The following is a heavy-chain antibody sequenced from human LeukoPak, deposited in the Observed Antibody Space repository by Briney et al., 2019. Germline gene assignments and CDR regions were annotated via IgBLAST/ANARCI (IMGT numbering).Heavy chain of an antibody. CDR3: AREPLDYYDSSGYYSDY. Sequence: GGSLRLSCAASGFTFSSYSMNWVRQAPGKGLEWVAFIRYDGSGKYYADSVKGRFTISRDNSKSTLYLQMNSLRAEDTAVYYCAREPLDYYDSSGYYSDYWGQGTLVTVSS. J-gene: IGHJ4*02. V-gene: IGHV3-30*02. CDR1: GFTFSSYS. D-gene: IGHD3-22*01. CDR2: IRYDGSGK.